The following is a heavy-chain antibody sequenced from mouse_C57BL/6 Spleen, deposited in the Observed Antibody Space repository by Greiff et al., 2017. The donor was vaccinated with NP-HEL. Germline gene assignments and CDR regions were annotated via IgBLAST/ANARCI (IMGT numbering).Heavy chain of an antibody. CDR1: GFSLTSYG. CDR2: IWSGGST. V-gene: IGHV2-2*01. D-gene: IGHD2-3*01. Sequence: QVQLKESGPGLVQPSQSLSITCTVSGFSLTSYGVHWVRQSPGKGLEWLGVIWSGGSTDYNAAFISRLSISKDNSKSQVFFKMNSLQADDTAIYYCARKGGYDGYPFAYWGQGTLVTVSA. J-gene: IGHJ3*01. CDR3: ARKGGYDGYPFAY.